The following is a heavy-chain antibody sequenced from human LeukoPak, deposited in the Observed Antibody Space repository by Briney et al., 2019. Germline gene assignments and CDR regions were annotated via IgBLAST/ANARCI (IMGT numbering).Heavy chain of an antibody. J-gene: IGHJ4*02. D-gene: IGHD3-10*01. Sequence: GESLEISCKGSGYSFTSYWISWVRQMPGKGLEWMGIIYPGDSDTRYSPSFQGQVTISADKSISTAYLQWSSLKASDTAMYYCARRYGSGSYYNVYYFDYWGQGTLVTVSS. CDR3: ARRYGSGSYYNVYYFDY. CDR2: IYPGDSDT. CDR1: GYSFTSYW. V-gene: IGHV5-51*01.